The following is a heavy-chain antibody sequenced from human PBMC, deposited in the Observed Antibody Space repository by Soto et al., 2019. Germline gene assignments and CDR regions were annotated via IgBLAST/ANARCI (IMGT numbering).Heavy chain of an antibody. CDR2: ISSSGSTI. V-gene: IGHV3-48*03. J-gene: IGHJ5*02. D-gene: IGHD5-12*01. CDR3: ARDSSTIWFDP. CDR1: GFTFSSYE. Sequence: LRLSCAASGFTFSSYEMNWVCQAPGKGLEWVSYISSSGSTIYYADSVKGRFTISRDNAKNSLYLQMNSLRAEDTAVYYCARDSSTIWFDPWGQGTLVTVSS.